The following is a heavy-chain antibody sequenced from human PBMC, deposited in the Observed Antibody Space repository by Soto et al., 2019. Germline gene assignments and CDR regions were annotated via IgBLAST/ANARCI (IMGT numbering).Heavy chain of an antibody. Sequence: QVQLVQSGAELKKPGSSVKVSCQASGGTFSNYAISWVRQAPGQGLEWMGKIIPIFGTTNYAQNFRGRVTTNADEYTHTAYVELSSLRSDDTALYYCARELPPAPGSFREDALDIWGQGTMITVSS. D-gene: IGHD6-13*01. V-gene: IGHV1-69*15. J-gene: IGHJ3*02. CDR1: GGTFSNYA. CDR2: IIPIFGTT. CDR3: ARELPPAPGSFREDALDI.